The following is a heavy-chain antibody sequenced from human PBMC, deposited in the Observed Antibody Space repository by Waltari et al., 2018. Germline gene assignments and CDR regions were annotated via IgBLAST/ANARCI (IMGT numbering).Heavy chain of an antibody. CDR3: TTLARGESGDY. Sequence: EVQLVASGGGLVQPGGSLRLSSAAPGSPFTAYGMKWLRQAPGKVLEWVANINPDGSQKFYVDSVKGRFTVSRDNAQNSLYLQMNNLRAEDTAVYYCTTLARGESGDYWGQGTLVTVSS. V-gene: IGHV3-7*01. CDR1: GSPFTAYG. D-gene: IGHD3-10*01. J-gene: IGHJ4*02. CDR2: INPDGSQK.